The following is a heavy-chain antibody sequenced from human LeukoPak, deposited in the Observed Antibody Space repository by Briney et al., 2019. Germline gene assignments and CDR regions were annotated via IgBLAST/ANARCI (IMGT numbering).Heavy chain of an antibody. CDR3: AKDIVVVPAATYYFDY. D-gene: IGHD2-2*01. V-gene: IGHV3-23*01. CDR1: GFTVSSYA. Sequence: GGSLRLSCAASGFTVSSYAMSWVRQAPGKGLEWVSAISGSGGSTYYADSVKGRFTISRDNSKSTLYLQMNSLRAEDTAVYYCAKDIVVVPAATYYFDYWGQGTLVTVSS. J-gene: IGHJ4*02. CDR2: ISGSGGST.